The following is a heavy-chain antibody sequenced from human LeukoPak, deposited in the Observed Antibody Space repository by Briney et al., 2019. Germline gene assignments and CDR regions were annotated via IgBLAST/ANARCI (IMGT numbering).Heavy chain of an antibody. Sequence: SETLSLTCTVSGGSISSSSYYWGWIRQPPGRGLEWIGSIYHSGSTNYNPSLKSRVTISVDKSKNQFSLKLSSVTAADTAVYYCASIAAAGKRGNYWGQGTLVTVSS. V-gene: IGHV4-39*07. CDR3: ASIAAAGKRGNY. CDR2: IYHSGST. CDR1: GGSISSSSYY. J-gene: IGHJ4*02. D-gene: IGHD6-13*01.